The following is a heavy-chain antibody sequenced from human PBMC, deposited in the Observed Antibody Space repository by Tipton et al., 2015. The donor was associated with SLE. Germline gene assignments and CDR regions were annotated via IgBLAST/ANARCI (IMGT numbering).Heavy chain of an antibody. CDR2: FYDSGST. CDR3: ARDTGVDIVY. CDR1: GVSISLSY. Sequence: TPSLTCTVSGVSISLSYWSWIRQPPGKGLEWIGNFYDSGSTNYNPSLKSRLTISVDTSKNQFSLQLSSVTAADTAVYFCARDTGVDIVYWGQGTLVTVSS. V-gene: IGHV4-59*01. D-gene: IGHD7-27*01. J-gene: IGHJ4*02.